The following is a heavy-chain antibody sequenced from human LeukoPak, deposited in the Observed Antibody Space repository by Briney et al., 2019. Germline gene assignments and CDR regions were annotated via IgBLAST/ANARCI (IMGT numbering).Heavy chain of an antibody. CDR3: ARGLIVVRNWFDP. CDR2: INPNSGGT. D-gene: IGHD3-22*01. CDR1: GYTFTGYY. V-gene: IGHV1-2*02. J-gene: IGHJ5*02. Sequence: ASVKVSCKASGYTFTGYYMHWVRQAPGQGLEWMGWINPNSGGTNSAQKFQGRVTMTRDTSISTAYMELSRLRSDDTAVYYCARGLIVVRNWFDPWGQGTLVTVSS.